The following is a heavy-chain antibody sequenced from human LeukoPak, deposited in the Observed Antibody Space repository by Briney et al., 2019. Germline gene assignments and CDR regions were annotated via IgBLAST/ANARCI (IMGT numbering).Heavy chain of an antibody. CDR2: IYYSGST. J-gene: IGHJ5*02. V-gene: IGHV4-59*08. D-gene: IGHD4-17*01. CDR3: ARHQPDDYGDYGGWFDP. CDR1: GGSISSYY. Sequence: SETLSLTCTVSGGSISSYYWSWIRQPPGKGLEWIGYIYYSGSTNYNPSLKSRVTISVDTSKNQFSLKLSSVTAADTAVYYCARHQPDDYGDYGGWFDPWGQGTLVTVSS.